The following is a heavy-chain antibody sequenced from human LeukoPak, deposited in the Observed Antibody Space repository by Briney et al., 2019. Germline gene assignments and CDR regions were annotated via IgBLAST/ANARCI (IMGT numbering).Heavy chain of an antibody. CDR1: GFTFSSYA. V-gene: IGHV3-23*01. J-gene: IGHJ4*02. D-gene: IGHD5-18*01. CDR3: AKDPSYGYSWWFDY. Sequence: GGSLRLSCAASGFTFSSYAMSWVRQAPGKGLEWVSAISGSGGSTYYADSVKGRFTISRDDSKNTLYLQMNSLRAEDTAVYYCAKDPSYGYSWWFDYWGQGTLVTVSS. CDR2: ISGSGGST.